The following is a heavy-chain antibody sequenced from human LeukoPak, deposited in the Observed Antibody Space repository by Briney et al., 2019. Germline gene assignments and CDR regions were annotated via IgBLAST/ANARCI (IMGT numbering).Heavy chain of an antibody. CDR1: GFTFSSYA. CDR3: AKRNTMVRGGPCFDY. D-gene: IGHD3-10*01. V-gene: IGHV3-23*01. J-gene: IGHJ4*02. Sequence: PRGSLRLSCAASGFTFSSYAMGWVRQAPGKGLEWVSAISGTGNRTYYADSVKGRFTISRDNSKNTLYLQMNSLRAEDTAVYYCAKRNTMVRGGPCFDYWGQGVLVTVSS. CDR2: ISGTGNRT.